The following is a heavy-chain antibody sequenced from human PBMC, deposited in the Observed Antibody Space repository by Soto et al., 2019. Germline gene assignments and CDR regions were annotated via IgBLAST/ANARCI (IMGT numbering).Heavy chain of an antibody. Sequence: QVQLQESGPGLVKPSQTLSLTCTVSGGYVSSGDYYWTWFRQLPGKGLEWIGHIYYSGSTYYNPSHKSRVYISVGTSKNQFSLRLRPVSAADTAMYYCARDAVPAGSYGRWFDPWGQGTLVTASS. CDR2: IYYSGST. V-gene: IGHV4-31*03. CDR1: GGYVSSGDYY. J-gene: IGHJ5*02. CDR3: ARDAVPAGSYGRWFDP. D-gene: IGHD2-2*01.